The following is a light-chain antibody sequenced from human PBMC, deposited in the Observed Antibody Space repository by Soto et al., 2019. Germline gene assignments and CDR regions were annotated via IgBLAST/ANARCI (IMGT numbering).Light chain of an antibody. CDR2: GAS. V-gene: IGKV3-15*01. Sequence: EIVMAQSPATLSVSPGERATLSCRASQSVSTKVAWYQQKPGQAPRLLIYGASTRATGIPARFSGSGSGTEFTLTIGSLMSEDFAVYYCQQYDNWPTWTFGHGTKVDIK. CDR1: QSVSTK. CDR3: QQYDNWPTWT. J-gene: IGKJ1*01.